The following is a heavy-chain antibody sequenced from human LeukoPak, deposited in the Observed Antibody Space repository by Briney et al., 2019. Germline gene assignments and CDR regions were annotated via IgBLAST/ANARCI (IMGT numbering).Heavy chain of an antibody. CDR3: ARGAIQLNYYYGMDV. Sequence: PSETLSLTCAVYGGSFSGYYWSWIRQPPGKGLEWIGEINHSGSTNYNPSLKSRVTISVDTSKNQFSLKLSSVTAADTAVYYCARGAIQLNYYYGMDVWGQGTTVTVSS. CDR2: INHSGST. J-gene: IGHJ6*02. V-gene: IGHV4-34*01. D-gene: IGHD5-18*01. CDR1: GGSFSGYY.